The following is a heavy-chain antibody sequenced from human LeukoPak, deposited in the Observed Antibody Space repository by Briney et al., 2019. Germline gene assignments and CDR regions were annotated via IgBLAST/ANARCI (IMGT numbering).Heavy chain of an antibody. D-gene: IGHD3-22*01. J-gene: IGHJ4*02. CDR3: ARAYYYDSSGYAI. V-gene: IGHV1-69*04. Sequence: ASVKVSCKASGYTFTSYDISWVRQAPGQGLEWMGRIIPILGIANYAQKFQGRVTITADKSTSTAYMELSSLRSEDTAVYYCARAYYYDSSGYAIWGQGTLVTVSS. CDR2: IIPILGIA. CDR1: GYTFTSYD.